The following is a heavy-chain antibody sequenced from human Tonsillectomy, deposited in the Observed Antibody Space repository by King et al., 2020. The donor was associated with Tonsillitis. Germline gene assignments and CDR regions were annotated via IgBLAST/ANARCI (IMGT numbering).Heavy chain of an antibody. Sequence: VQLVESGGGLIQPGGSLRLSCAASAFTFSSYDMSWVRQPPGKGLEWVSTISANGGDTYYADSVKGRFTISRDNSKNMQYLQMNSLRAEDTAVYYCAKSDSGYDWDAFDIWGQGTRVTVSS. CDR3: AKSDSGYDWDAFDI. J-gene: IGHJ3*02. V-gene: IGHV3-23*04. CDR1: AFTFSSYD. D-gene: IGHD5-12*01. CDR2: ISANGGDT.